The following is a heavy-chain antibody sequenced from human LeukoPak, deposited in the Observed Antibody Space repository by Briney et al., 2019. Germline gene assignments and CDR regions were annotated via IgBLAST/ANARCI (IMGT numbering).Heavy chain of an antibody. Sequence: ASVKVSCKASGYTFTSYDINWVRQATGQGLEWMGWMNPNSGNTGYAQKFQGRVTMTRNTSISTAYMELSSLRSEDTAVYYCARAAAWTRRWFGELHAGGAFDIWGQGTMVTVSS. V-gene: IGHV1-8*01. CDR3: ARAAAWTRRWFGELHAGGAFDI. CDR2: MNPNSGNT. D-gene: IGHD3-10*01. CDR1: GYTFTSYD. J-gene: IGHJ3*02.